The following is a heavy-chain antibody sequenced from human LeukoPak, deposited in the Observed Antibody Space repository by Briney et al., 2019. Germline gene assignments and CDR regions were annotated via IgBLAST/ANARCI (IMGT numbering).Heavy chain of an antibody. Sequence: SVKVSCKASGYTFSSYGIGWVRQAPGQGLEWMGRIIPILGIANYAQKFQGRVTITADKSTSTAYMELSSLRSEDTAVYYCASALDYYDSSHAFDIWGQGTMVTVSS. V-gene: IGHV1-69*04. J-gene: IGHJ3*02. CDR2: IIPILGIA. CDR1: GYTFSSYG. CDR3: ASALDYYDSSHAFDI. D-gene: IGHD3-22*01.